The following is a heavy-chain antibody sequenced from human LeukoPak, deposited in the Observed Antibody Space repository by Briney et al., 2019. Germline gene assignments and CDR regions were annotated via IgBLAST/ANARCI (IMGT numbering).Heavy chain of an antibody. CDR2: IRYDGSNE. D-gene: IGHD5-18*01. V-gene: IGHV3-30*02. J-gene: IGHJ4*02. CDR3: AKLLTGGYSYGQNDC. Sequence: GGSLRLSCAASGFSFSSYGMHWVRQAPGKGLEWVAFIRYDGSNEYYADSVKGRFTISRDNSKNTLYLQMNSLRAVDTAVYYCAKLLTGGYSYGQNDCWGQGTLVTVSS. CDR1: GFSFSSYG.